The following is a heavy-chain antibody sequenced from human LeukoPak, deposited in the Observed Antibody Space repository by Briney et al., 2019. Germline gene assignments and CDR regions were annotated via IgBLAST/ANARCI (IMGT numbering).Heavy chain of an antibody. D-gene: IGHD2-15*01. CDR3: VRYCNGGSCYRAAFGV. V-gene: IGHV3-33*01. CDR1: GFTFSDYG. J-gene: IGHJ3*01. CDR2: IWYDGGKK. Sequence: PGGSLRLSCAASGFTFSDYGMYWVRQAPGKGLEWVALIWYDGGKKYYTDSVRGRFTISRDNSKNTLYLQMDSLRAEDTAVYYCVRYCNGGSCYRAAFGVWGPGTMVTVSS.